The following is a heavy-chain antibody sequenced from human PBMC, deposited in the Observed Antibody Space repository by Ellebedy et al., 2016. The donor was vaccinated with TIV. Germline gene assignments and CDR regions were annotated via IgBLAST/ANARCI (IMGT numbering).Heavy chain of an antibody. Sequence: GGSLRLSCAVSGFSVSGHFMSWVRQAPGKGLEWVSIIYSGGGTNYTDSVRGRFTISRDDSKNTLSLQMNSLRAEDTAVYYCARDPGGGGAYDDNWFDPWGRGTLVTVSS. CDR2: IYSGGGT. CDR1: GFSVSGHF. D-gene: IGHD3-3*01. CDR3: ARDPGGGGAYDDNWFDP. J-gene: IGHJ5*02. V-gene: IGHV3-66*01.